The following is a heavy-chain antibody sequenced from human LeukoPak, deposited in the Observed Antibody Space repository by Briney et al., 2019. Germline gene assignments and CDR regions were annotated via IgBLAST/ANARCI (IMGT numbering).Heavy chain of an antibody. V-gene: IGHV4-4*07. CDR1: GGSISSFY. CDR3: ASGNDYGDYY. Sequence: SETLSLTCTVSGGSISSFYWSWIRQPAGKGLEWIGRLYTSGSTNYNPSLNSRVTMSVDTSKNQFSLKLSSVTAADTAVYYCASGNDYGDYYWGQGTLVTVCS. D-gene: IGHD4-17*01. J-gene: IGHJ4*02. CDR2: LYTSGST.